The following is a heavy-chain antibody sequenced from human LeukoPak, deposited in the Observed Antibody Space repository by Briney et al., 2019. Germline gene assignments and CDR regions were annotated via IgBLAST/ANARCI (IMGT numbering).Heavy chain of an antibody. Sequence: PGGSLRLSCAASGFSVTTYWMHWVRQTPGKGLVWVARINVEGNYIDYAESVKGRFTIFRDSAKNTLFLQMNSLRVEDTAVYSCARDLTGPYDHWGQGTLVTVSS. J-gene: IGHJ4*02. CDR2: INVEGNYI. V-gene: IGHV3-74*01. CDR3: ARDLTGPYDH. D-gene: IGHD3-22*01. CDR1: GFSVTTYW.